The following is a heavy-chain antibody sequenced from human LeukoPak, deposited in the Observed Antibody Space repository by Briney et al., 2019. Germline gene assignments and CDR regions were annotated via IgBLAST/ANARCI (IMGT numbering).Heavy chain of an antibody. CDR2: IYYSGST. Sequence: SETLSLTCTVSGGSISSSSYYWGWIRQPPGKGLEWIGSIYYSGSTYYNPSLKSRVTISVDTSKNQSSLKLSSVTAADTAVYYCARQQGYYYDSSGYHFDYWGQGTLVTVSS. CDR1: GGSISSSSYY. CDR3: ARQQGYYYDSSGYHFDY. V-gene: IGHV4-39*01. D-gene: IGHD3-22*01. J-gene: IGHJ4*02.